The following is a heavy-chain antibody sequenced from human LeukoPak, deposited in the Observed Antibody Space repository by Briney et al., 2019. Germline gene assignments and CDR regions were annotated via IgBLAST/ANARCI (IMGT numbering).Heavy chain of an antibody. CDR1: GFTFSGYA. CDR3: AKEKYYGSD. D-gene: IGHD3-10*01. Sequence: PGGSLRLSCAASGFTFSGYAMSWVRQAPGKGLEWVSSISAGGGSTNYTDSVKGRFTISRENPKNTLYLQMNSLRAEDTAVYYCAKEKYYGSDWGQGTLVTVSS. CDR2: ISAGGGST. J-gene: IGHJ4*02. V-gene: IGHV3-23*01.